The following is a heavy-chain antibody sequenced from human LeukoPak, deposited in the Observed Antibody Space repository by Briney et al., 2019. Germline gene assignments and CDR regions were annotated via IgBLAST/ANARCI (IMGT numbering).Heavy chain of an antibody. CDR2: IYSGGST. Sequence: GGSLRLSCAASGFTVSGNFMSWVRQAPGKGLEWVSVIYSGGSTYYSESVKGRFTISRDNSKNTLYLQMNSLRDEDTAVYYCARARSGYSFDYWGQGTLVTVSS. CDR1: GFTVSGNF. V-gene: IGHV3-66*01. CDR3: ARARSGYSFDY. J-gene: IGHJ4*02. D-gene: IGHD3-22*01.